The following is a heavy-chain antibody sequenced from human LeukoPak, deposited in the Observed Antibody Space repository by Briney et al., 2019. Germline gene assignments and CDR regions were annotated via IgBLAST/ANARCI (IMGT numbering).Heavy chain of an antibody. CDR3: GRDIQWRFDA. CDR2: ISTNKGNT. V-gene: IGHV1-18*01. J-gene: IGHJ5*02. CDR1: VYIFTTYG. D-gene: IGHD2-8*01. Sequence: ASVRVSCKASVYIFTTYGISWVRQAPGQGLEWMGWISTNKGNTNYAQRLQGRVTMTADTSTSTAYMELRSLRSDDTATYYCGRDIQWRFDAWGQGTLVTVSS.